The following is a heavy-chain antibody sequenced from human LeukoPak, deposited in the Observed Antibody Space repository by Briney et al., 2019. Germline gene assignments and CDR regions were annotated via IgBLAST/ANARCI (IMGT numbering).Heavy chain of an antibody. Sequence: PGGSLRLSCAASGFTFSSYAMSWVRQAPGKELEWVSAISGSGGSTYYADSVKGRFTISRDNSKNTLYLQMNSLRAEDTAVYYCANGEQLVMDYWGQGTLVTVSS. V-gene: IGHV3-23*01. CDR3: ANGEQLVMDY. CDR1: GFTFSSYA. J-gene: IGHJ4*02. CDR2: ISGSGGST. D-gene: IGHD6-6*01.